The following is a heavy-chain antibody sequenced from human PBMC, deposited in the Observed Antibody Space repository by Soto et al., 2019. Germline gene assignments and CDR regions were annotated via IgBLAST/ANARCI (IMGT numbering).Heavy chain of an antibody. Sequence: GGSLSHSYASSGFTFSTYPMTWVRPAPGKGPEWVSRIGDSEGETTHYADSVKGRFTISRDNAKNTLYLQMNSLRVEDTAIYYCSKGYCGGGRCYDLDNWFDSWGQGTRVTVSS. CDR1: GFTFSTYP. CDR3: SKGYCGGGRCYDLDNWFDS. V-gene: IGHV3-23*01. CDR2: IGDSEGETT. J-gene: IGHJ5*01. D-gene: IGHD2-15*01.